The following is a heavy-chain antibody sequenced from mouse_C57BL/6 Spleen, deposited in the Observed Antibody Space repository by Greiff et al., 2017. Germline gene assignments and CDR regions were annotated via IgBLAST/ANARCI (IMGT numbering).Heavy chain of an antibody. D-gene: IGHD2-4*01. Sequence: VQLVESGPGLVQPSQSLSITCTVSGFSLTSYGVHWVRQSPGKGLEWLGVIWRGGSTDYNAAFMSRLSITKDNSKSQVFFKMNSLQADDTAIYYCAKGLGDYDGGFAYWGQGNLVTVSA. CDR3: AKGLGDYDGGFAY. J-gene: IGHJ3*01. V-gene: IGHV2-5*01. CDR2: IWRGGST. CDR1: GFSLTSYG.